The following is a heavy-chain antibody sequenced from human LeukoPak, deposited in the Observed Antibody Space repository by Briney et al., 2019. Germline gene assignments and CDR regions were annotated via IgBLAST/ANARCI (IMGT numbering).Heavy chain of an antibody. CDR3: ATPWWSLLFVY. CDR2: IDTSSRYM. D-gene: IGHD2-21*02. Sequence: PGGSLCLTCVVSGFTEKVIRIHSDCQAPGKGLGWVVFIDTSSRYMAYADSVKGRFTIARDNGTKSLVFKMKSLRAEGTDVYYSATPWWSLLFVYWGQGTLVTVSS. CDR1: GFTEKVIR. V-gene: IGHV3-21*03. J-gene: IGHJ4*02.